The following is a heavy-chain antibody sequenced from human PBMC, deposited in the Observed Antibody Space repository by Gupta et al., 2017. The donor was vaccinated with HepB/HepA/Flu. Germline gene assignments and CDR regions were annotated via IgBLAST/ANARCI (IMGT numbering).Heavy chain of an antibody. CDR1: GFTFSSYW. Sequence: ESGGGLVHPGGSLRLSCAASGFTFSSYWMSWVRRAPGKGLVWVANIKQDGSEKYYVDSVKGRFTISRDNAKNSLYLQMNSLRAEDTAVYYCGRSQWPGDYYYGMDVWGQGTTVTVSS. CDR2: IKQDGSEK. CDR3: GRSQWPGDYYYGMDV. V-gene: IGHV3-7*01. J-gene: IGHJ6*02. D-gene: IGHD6-19*01.